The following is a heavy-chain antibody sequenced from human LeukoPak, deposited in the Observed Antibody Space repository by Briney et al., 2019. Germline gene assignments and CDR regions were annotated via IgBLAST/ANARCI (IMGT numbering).Heavy chain of an antibody. CDR1: GYTFTSYG. Sequence: ASVKVSCKASGYTFTSYGISWVRQAPGQGLEWMGWINPNSGGTNYAQKFQGRVTMTRDTSISTAYMELSRLRSDDTAVYYCARDPYDFWSGYPNYYFDYWGQGTLVTVSS. CDR3: ARDPYDFWSGYPNYYFDY. CDR2: INPNSGGT. D-gene: IGHD3-3*01. V-gene: IGHV1-2*02. J-gene: IGHJ4*02.